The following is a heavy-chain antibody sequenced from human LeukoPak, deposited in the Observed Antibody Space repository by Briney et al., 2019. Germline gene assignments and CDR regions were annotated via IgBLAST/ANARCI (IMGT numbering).Heavy chain of an antibody. V-gene: IGHV3-23*01. CDR2: ISGSGGST. D-gene: IGHD3-3*01. CDR3: AKVFLEWLGEYYFDY. J-gene: IGHJ4*02. CDR1: GFTFSSYA. Sequence: PGGSLRLSCAASGFTFSSYAMSWVRQAPGKGLAWVSAISGSGGSTYYADSVKGRFTISRDNSKNTLYLQMNSLRAEDTAVYYCAKVFLEWLGEYYFDYWGQGTLVTVSS.